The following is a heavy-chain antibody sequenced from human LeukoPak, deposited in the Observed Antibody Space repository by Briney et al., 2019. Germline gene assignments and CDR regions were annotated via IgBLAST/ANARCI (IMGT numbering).Heavy chain of an antibody. D-gene: IGHD2/OR15-2a*01. J-gene: IGHJ4*02. Sequence: GGSLRLSCAASGFTFSDYYMSWIRQAPGKGREWVAHIKHDESETSCGDSVKGRFTLSRYNAKDSLHLAMNSLRAEDTAEYYCATFYGIYVDFFEYWGQGALVTVSS. V-gene: IGHV3-7*01. CDR2: IKHDESET. CDR1: GFTFSDYY. CDR3: ATFYGIYVDFFEY.